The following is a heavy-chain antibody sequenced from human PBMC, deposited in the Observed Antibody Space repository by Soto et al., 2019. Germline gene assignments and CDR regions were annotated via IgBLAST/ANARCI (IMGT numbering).Heavy chain of an antibody. D-gene: IGHD3-9*01. CDR3: ARNSPYDLDILTGFDFEANYYYYGMDV. Sequence: GGSLRLSCAASGFTVSSNYMSWVRQAPGKGLEWVSVIYSGGSTYYADSVKGRFTISRDNSKNTLYLQMNSLRAEDTAVYYCARNSPYDLDILTGFDFEANYYYYGMDVWGQGTTVTVSS. CDR1: GFTVSSNY. CDR2: IYSGGST. J-gene: IGHJ6*01. V-gene: IGHV3-53*01.